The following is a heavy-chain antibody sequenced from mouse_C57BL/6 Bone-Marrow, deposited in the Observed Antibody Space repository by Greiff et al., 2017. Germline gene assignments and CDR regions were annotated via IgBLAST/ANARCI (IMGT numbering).Heavy chain of an antibody. CDR3: TRDLFYAMDY. CDR1: GFTFSSYA. V-gene: IGHV5-9-1*02. J-gene: IGHJ4*01. Sequence: EVKLMESGEGLVKPGGSLKLSCAASGFTFSSYAMSWVRQTPEKRLEWVAYISSGGDYIYYADTVKGRFTISRDNARNTLYLQMSSLKSEDTAMXYCTRDLFYAMDYWGQGTSVTVSS. D-gene: IGHD6-2*01. CDR2: ISSGGDYI.